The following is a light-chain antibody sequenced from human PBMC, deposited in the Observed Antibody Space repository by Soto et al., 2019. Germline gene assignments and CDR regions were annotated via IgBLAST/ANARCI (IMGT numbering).Light chain of an antibody. CDR2: SNN. J-gene: IGLJ2*01. CDR3: AAWDDSLNGPGVV. CDR1: SYNIGSNT. Sequence: QSVLTQPPSASGTPGQRVTISCSGSSYNIGSNTVNWYQQLPGTAPKLLIYSNNQRPSGVPDRFSGSKSGTSASLAISGLQSEDEADYYCAAWDDSLNGPGVVFGGGTQLTVL. V-gene: IGLV1-44*01.